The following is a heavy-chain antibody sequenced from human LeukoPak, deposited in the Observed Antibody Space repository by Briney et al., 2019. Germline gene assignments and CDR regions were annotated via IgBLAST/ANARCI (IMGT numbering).Heavy chain of an antibody. D-gene: IGHD3-9*01. J-gene: IGHJ4*02. CDR1: GDSISSSSYC. Sequence: SSETLSLTCTVSGDSISSSSYCWGWIRQPPGKGLEWIGSTFYSGSTYYNPSLKSRVTISVDTSKNQFSLKLSSVTAADTAVYYCARAMNYDILTGYYNFDYWGQGTLVTVSS. CDR2: TFYSGST. CDR3: ARAMNYDILTGYYNFDY. V-gene: IGHV4-39*07.